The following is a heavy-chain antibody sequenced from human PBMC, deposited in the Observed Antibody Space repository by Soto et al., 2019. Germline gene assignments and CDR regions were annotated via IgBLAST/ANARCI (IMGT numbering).Heavy chain of an antibody. V-gene: IGHV3-30*18. CDR3: AKDEISKTIRGDAFNF. CDR1: GFTFSSDG. D-gene: IGHD1-7*01. J-gene: IGHJ3*01. Sequence: GGSLRLSCAASGFTFSSDGMPWVRQAPGKGLEWVAVISYDGSYQYYVDSVKGRFTISRDNSKNTLYLQMNSLRAEDTAVYYCAKDEISKTIRGDAFNFWGQGTMVTVSS. CDR2: ISYDGSYQ.